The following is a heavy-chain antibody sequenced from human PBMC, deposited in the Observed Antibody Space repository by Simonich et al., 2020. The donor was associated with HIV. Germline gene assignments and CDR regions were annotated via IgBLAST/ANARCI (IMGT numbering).Heavy chain of an antibody. Sequence: EVQLVESGGGLVQPGGSLRLSCAASGFTFSDHYMDWVRQDQGKGREWVDRNRKKANSHTTEYAAAVKGRFTISRDDSRNSLYLQMNTLKTEDTAVYYCARGARLTTDSYYYGMDVWGQGTTVTVSS. J-gene: IGHJ6*02. D-gene: IGHD3-22*01. CDR2: NRKKANSHTT. CDR1: GFTFSDHY. CDR3: ARGARLTTDSYYYGMDV. V-gene: IGHV3-72*01.